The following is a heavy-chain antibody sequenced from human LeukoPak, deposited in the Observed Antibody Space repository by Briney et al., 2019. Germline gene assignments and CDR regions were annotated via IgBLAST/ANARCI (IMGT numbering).Heavy chain of an antibody. CDR2: IRSKAYGGTT. CDR1: GFTFGDYA. V-gene: IGHV3-49*04. D-gene: IGHD3-16*02. CDR3: TSLVIYYYYYMDV. J-gene: IGHJ6*03. Sequence: GGSLRLSCTASGFTFGDYAMSWVRQAPGKGLEWVGFIRSKAYGGTTEYAASVKGRFTISRDDSKSIAYLQMNSLKTEDTAVYYCTSLVIYYYYYMDVWGKGTTVTVSS.